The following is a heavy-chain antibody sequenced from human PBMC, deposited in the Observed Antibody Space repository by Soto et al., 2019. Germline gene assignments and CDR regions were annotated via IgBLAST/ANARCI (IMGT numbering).Heavy chain of an antibody. Sequence: QVQLQESGPGLVKPSGTLSLTCAVSGGSISSSNWWSWVRQPPGKGLEWIGEIYHSGSTNYNPSLKSRVPISVDKSKNQFPLKLSSVTAADTAVYYCARAGRGYCSGGSCYSGLHGMDVWGQGTTVTVSS. J-gene: IGHJ6*02. CDR3: ARAGRGYCSGGSCYSGLHGMDV. CDR2: IYHSGST. CDR1: GGSISSSNW. D-gene: IGHD2-15*01. V-gene: IGHV4-4*02.